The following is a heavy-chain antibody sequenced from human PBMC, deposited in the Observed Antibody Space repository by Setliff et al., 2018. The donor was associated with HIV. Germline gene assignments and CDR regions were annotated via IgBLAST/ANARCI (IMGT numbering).Heavy chain of an antibody. D-gene: IGHD3-3*01. CDR1: GGSISSGSDY. V-gene: IGHV4-61*09. Sequence: PSETLSLTCTVSGGSISSGSDYWSWIRQPAGKGLEWIGQIHISGTTNYNPSLKSRVTISIDTSKHQFSLKLTSVTAADTALYYCARDVMEWFGNYFDNWGQGALVTVYS. CDR3: ARDVMEWFGNYFDN. J-gene: IGHJ4*02. CDR2: IHISGTT.